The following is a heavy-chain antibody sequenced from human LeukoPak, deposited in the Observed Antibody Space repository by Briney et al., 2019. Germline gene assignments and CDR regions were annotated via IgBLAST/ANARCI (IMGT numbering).Heavy chain of an antibody. CDR3: ARVQVVVAATPGLWGRDTHPQYYYYYYMDV. D-gene: IGHD2-15*01. CDR1: GFTFDDYG. CDR2: INWNGGST. J-gene: IGHJ6*03. Sequence: GGSLRLSCAASGFTFDDYGMSWVRQAPGKGLEWVSGINWNGGSTGYADSVKGRFTISRDNAKNSLYLQMNSLRAEDTALYYCARVQVVVAATPGLWGRDTHPQYYYYYYMDVWGKGTTVTVSS. V-gene: IGHV3-20*04.